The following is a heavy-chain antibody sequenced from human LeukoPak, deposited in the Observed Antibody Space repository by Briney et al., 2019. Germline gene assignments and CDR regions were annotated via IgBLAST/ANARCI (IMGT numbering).Heavy chain of an antibody. V-gene: IGHV4-59*12. CDR1: GGSITSFY. CDR3: ARDTSRYCSSTSCYGLGYAFDI. Sequence: SETLSLTCAVSGGSITSFYWSWIRQPPGKGLEWMGYIYSSGNTNYNPSLKSRVTMSVDTSKNQFSLKLSSVTAADTAVYYCARDTSRYCSSTSCYGLGYAFDIWGQGTMVTVSS. CDR2: IYSSGNT. J-gene: IGHJ3*02. D-gene: IGHD2-2*01.